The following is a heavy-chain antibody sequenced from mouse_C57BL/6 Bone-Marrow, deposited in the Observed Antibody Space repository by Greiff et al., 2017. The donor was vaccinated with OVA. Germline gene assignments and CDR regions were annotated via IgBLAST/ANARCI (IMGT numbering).Heavy chain of an antibody. CDR1: GYTFTDYY. Sequence: EVQLQQSGPVLVKPGASVKMSCKASGYTFTDYYMNWVKQSHGKSLEWIGVINPYNGGTSYNQKFKGKATLTVDKSSSTAYMELNSLTSEDSAVYYCARSNDGYYYFDYWGQGTTLTVSS. V-gene: IGHV1-19*01. CDR3: ARSNDGYYYFDY. CDR2: INPYNGGT. J-gene: IGHJ2*01. D-gene: IGHD2-3*01.